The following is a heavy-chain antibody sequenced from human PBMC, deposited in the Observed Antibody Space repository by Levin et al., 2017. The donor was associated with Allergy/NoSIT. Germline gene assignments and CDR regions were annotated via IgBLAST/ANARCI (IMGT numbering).Heavy chain of an antibody. Sequence: GGSLRLSCAASGFTFSSYEMNWVRQAPGKGLEWVSYISSSGSTIYYADSVKGRFTISRDNAKNSLYLQMNSLRAEDTAVYYCARDRDSSGYLFDYWGQGTLVTVSS. CDR1: GFTFSSYE. J-gene: IGHJ4*02. CDR3: ARDRDSSGYLFDY. D-gene: IGHD3-22*01. CDR2: ISSSGSTI. V-gene: IGHV3-48*03.